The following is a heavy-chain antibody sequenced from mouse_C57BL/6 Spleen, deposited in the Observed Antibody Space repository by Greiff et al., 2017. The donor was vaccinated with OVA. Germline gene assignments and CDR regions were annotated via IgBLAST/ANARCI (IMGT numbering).Heavy chain of an antibody. D-gene: IGHD2-5*01. V-gene: IGHV1-18*01. J-gene: IGHJ3*01. CDR1: GYTFTDYN. Sequence: EVHLVESGPELVKPGASVKIPCKASGYTFTDYNMDWVKQSHGKSLEWIGDINPNNGGTIYNQKFKGKATLTVDKSSSTAYMELRSLTSEDTAVYYCARKDYSNYGFAYWGQGTLVTVSA. CDR3: ARKDYSNYGFAY. CDR2: INPNNGGT.